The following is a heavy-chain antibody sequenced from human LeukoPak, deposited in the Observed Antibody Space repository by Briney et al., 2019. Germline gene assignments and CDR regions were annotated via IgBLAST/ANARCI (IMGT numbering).Heavy chain of an antibody. CDR2: IKNDGSEK. Sequence: GGTLRLSCAVSGVTISSYWMAWVRQPPGKGLEWVGNIKNDGSEKNYLDSVKGRFIISRDNAKNSLYLQMNSLRIEDTAVYYCAREESGYYFWGQGTLVTVSS. D-gene: IGHD2-15*01. CDR3: AREESGYYF. J-gene: IGHJ4*01. V-gene: IGHV3-7*01. CDR1: GVTISSYW.